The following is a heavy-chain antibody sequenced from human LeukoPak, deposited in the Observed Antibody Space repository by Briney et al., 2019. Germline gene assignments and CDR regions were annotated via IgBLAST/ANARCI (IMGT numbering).Heavy chain of an antibody. Sequence: GGSLRLSCAVSGFPFSSYAMSWVRQAPGKGLEWVSGISSSGASTYYADSVKGRFTISRDNPKSTLYLQMNSLRAEDTAVYYCATSPRFLEWLPHLIYYYYMDVWGKGTTVTVSS. CDR1: GFPFSSYA. J-gene: IGHJ6*03. CDR3: ATSPRFLEWLPHLIYYYYMDV. D-gene: IGHD3-3*01. CDR2: ISSSGAST. V-gene: IGHV3-23*01.